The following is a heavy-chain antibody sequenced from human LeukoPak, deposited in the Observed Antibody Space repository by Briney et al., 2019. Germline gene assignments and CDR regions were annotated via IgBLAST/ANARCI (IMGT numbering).Heavy chain of an antibody. CDR3: ARPMVRGVINAPLGY. D-gene: IGHD3-10*01. V-gene: IGHV5-51*01. CDR2: IYPGDSDT. Sequence: GEALKISWKCSGYSFTSYWIGWVRQMPGKGLEWMGIIYPGDSDTRYSPSFQGQVTISADKSISTAYLQWSSLKASDTAMYYCARPMVRGVINAPLGYWGQGTLVTVSS. J-gene: IGHJ4*02. CDR1: GYSFTSYW.